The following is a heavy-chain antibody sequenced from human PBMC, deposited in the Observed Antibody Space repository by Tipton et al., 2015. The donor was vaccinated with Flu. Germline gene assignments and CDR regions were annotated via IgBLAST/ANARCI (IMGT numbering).Heavy chain of an antibody. CDR1: GFTVSGQY. D-gene: IGHD6-19*01. CDR3: ARGVAGGFDV. J-gene: IGHJ3*01. V-gene: IGHV3-66*02. Sequence: SLRLPCAASGFTVSGQYMSWVRQAPGKGLRWISVIYSTTYIYYADSVKGRFTISRDISRNRVYLQMNNLRPDDTGSYYCARGVAGGFDVWGQGALVTVSS. CDR2: IYSTTYI.